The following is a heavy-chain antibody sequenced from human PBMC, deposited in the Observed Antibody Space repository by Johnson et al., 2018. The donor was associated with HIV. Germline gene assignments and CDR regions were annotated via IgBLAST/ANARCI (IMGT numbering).Heavy chain of an antibody. CDR2: ISYDGSNK. V-gene: IGHV3-30*19. J-gene: IGHJ3*01. CDR1: GFTFSSYG. D-gene: IGHD1-26*01. Sequence: QMQLVESGGGLVQPGRSLRLSCAASGFTFSSYGMHWVRQAPGKGLEWVAVISYDGSNKYYADSVKGRFTISRDNSKNTLYLQMNSLRAEDTAVYYCARGGVGYSGSYQDAFDLWGQGTMVTVSS. CDR3: ARGGVGYSGSYQDAFDL.